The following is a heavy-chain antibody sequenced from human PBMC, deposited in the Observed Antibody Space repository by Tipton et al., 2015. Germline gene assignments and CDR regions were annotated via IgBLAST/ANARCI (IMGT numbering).Heavy chain of an antibody. CDR3: ACQDYDILTRDYQTVDY. J-gene: IGHJ4*02. CDR2: ISHSGNT. Sequence: TLSLTCAVSAYSITSDYYWGWIRQPPGKGLEWIGSISHSGNTYYNPSLKSRVTISVDTSKNQFSLRGRSVTAADTAVYYCACQDYDILTRDYQTVDYWGQGTLVTVSS. CDR1: AYSITSDYY. V-gene: IGHV4-38-2*01. D-gene: IGHD3-9*01.